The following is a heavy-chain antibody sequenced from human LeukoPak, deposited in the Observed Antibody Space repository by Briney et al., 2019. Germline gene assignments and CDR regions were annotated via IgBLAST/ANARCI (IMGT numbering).Heavy chain of an antibody. V-gene: IGHV3-7*03. J-gene: IGHJ6*04. CDR2: IEQDGSEK. Sequence: GGSLRLSCAASGFTFSSYWMSWVRQAPGKGLEWVANIEQDGSEKYYVDSVKGRFTISRGNAKNSLYLQMTSLRAEDTAVYYCARDRVTMVRGVTTTLWDYYYGMDVWGKGTTVTVSS. CDR3: ARDRVTMVRGVTTTLWDYYYGMDV. CDR1: GFTFSSYW. D-gene: IGHD3-10*01.